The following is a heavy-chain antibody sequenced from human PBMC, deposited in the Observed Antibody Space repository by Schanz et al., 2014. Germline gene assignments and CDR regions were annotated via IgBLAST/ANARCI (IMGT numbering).Heavy chain of an antibody. CDR2: ISSSSGTI. CDR3: ARDLSSLTQGDV. J-gene: IGHJ6*04. V-gene: IGHV3-48*01. D-gene: IGHD2-2*01. Sequence: EVQLVESGGGLVQPRGSLRLSCAASEFSFSSFGMNWVRQAPGKGLEWVSYISSSSGTIYYADSVKGRFTISRDNAKNLLYLQMNGLRAEDTAVYFCARDLSSLTQGDVWGKGTTVTVSS. CDR1: EFSFSSFG.